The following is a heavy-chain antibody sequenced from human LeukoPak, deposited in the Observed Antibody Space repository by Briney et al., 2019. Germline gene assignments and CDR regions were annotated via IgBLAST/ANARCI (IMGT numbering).Heavy chain of an antibody. D-gene: IGHD1-1*01. Sequence: GGSLRLSCAASGFTFSNYAMSWVRQAPGKGLEWVSAISNNGVNTYYADSVKGRFTISRDNSKNTLYLQMTSRRHEDTAVYYCGEVQTVDKFDYWGRGTLVTVSS. CDR2: ISNNGVNT. CDR1: GFTFSNYA. V-gene: IGHV3-23*01. CDR3: GEVQTVDKFDY. J-gene: IGHJ4*01.